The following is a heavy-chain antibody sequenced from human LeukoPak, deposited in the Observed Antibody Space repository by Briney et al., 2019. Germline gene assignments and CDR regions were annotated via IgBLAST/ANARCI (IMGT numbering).Heavy chain of an antibody. CDR1: GGTFSSYA. V-gene: IGHV1-69*04. CDR2: IIPIFGIA. D-gene: IGHD3-10*01. J-gene: IGHJ5*02. CDR3: ARHYGSGSYSWFDP. Sequence: SVKVSCEASGGTFSSYAISWVRQAPGQGLEWMGRIIPIFGIANYAQKFQGRVTITADKSTSTAYMELSSLRSEDTAVYYCARHYGSGSYSWFDPWGQGTLVTVSS.